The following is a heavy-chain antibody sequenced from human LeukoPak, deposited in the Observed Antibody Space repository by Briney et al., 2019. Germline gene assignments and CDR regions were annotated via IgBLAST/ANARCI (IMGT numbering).Heavy chain of an antibody. D-gene: IGHD2-8*01. Sequence: ASVKVSCKASGYNFNNYGIDWVRQAPGQGLEWLGWINVYNGDSKYAQKLQGRVSMTTDTSANIVYMELKSMGSDDTAVYYCARDGVGFDYWGQGTLVIVSS. CDR2: INVYNGDS. J-gene: IGHJ4*02. V-gene: IGHV1-18*01. CDR3: ARDGVGFDY. CDR1: GYNFNNYG.